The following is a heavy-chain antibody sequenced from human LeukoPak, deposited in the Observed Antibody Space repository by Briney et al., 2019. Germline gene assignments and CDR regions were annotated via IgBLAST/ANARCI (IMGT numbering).Heavy chain of an antibody. D-gene: IGHD5-12*01. CDR2: IYDSGIP. CDR1: GGSISSYY. V-gene: IGHV4-59*01. CDR3: ARGGSGYDSFYYYGMDV. Sequence: NPSETLSLTCTGYGGSISSYYWSWVRQAPGKGLEWGGYIYDSGIPNYNPSLKSPVTISVDTSKNQFSLKLSSVTAADTAVYYCARGGSGYDSFYYYGMDVWGQGTTVTVSS. J-gene: IGHJ6*02.